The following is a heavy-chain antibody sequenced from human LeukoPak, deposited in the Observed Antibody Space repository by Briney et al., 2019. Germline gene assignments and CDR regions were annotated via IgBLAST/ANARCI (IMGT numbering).Heavy chain of an antibody. D-gene: IGHD3-22*01. V-gene: IGHV3-23*01. Sequence: GGSLRLSCAASGFTFSSYGMSWVRQAPGKGLEWVSAISGNGGSTYYADSVKGRFTISRDKSKNTLYLQMNSLRAEDTAVYYCAKVSRDSSQFCHGLRGSYFDYWGQGTLVTVSS. CDR3: AKVSRDSSQFCHGLRGSYFDY. CDR2: ISGNGGST. J-gene: IGHJ4*02. CDR1: GFTFSSYG.